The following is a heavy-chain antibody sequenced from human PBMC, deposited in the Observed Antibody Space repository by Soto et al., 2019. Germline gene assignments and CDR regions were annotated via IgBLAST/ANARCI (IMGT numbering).Heavy chain of an antibody. CDR3: ARHSIDCSGGSCYDYYYYYGMDV. CDR1: GYSFTSYW. V-gene: IGHV5-51*01. Sequence: HGESLKISCKGSGYSFTSYWIGWVRQMPGKGLEWMGIIYPGDSDTRYSPSFQGQVTISADKSISTAYLQWSSLKASDTAMYYCARHSIDCSGGSCYDYYYYYGMDVWGQGTTVTVSS. J-gene: IGHJ6*02. D-gene: IGHD2-15*01. CDR2: IYPGDSDT.